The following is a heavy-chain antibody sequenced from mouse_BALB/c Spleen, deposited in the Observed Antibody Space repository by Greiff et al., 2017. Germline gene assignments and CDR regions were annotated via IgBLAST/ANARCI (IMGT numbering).Heavy chain of an antibody. CDR2: ISSGSSTI. V-gene: IGHV5-17*02. J-gene: IGHJ4*01. CDR1: GFTFSSFG. D-gene: IGHD2-2*01. Sequence: EVKVEESGGGLVQPGGSRKLSCAASGFTFSSFGMHWVRQAPEKGLEWVAYISSGSSTIYYADTVKGRFTISRDNPKNTLFLQMTSLRSEDTAMYYCARHYGYDDYAMDYWGQGTSVTVSS. CDR3: ARHYGYDDYAMDY.